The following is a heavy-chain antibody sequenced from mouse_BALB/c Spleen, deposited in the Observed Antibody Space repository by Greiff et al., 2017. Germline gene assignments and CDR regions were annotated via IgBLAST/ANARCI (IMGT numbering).Heavy chain of an antibody. CDR1: GFTFSSFG. CDR2: ISSGSSTI. V-gene: IGHV5-17*02. D-gene: IGHD1-1*01. Sequence: EVQGVESGGGLVQPGGSRKLSCAASGFTFSSFGMHWVRQAPEKGLAWVAYISSGSSTIYYADTVTGRFTISRDNPKNTLFLQMTSLRSEDTAMYYCARSGYYGPFDYWGQGTTLTVSS. J-gene: IGHJ2*01. CDR3: ARSGYYGPFDY.